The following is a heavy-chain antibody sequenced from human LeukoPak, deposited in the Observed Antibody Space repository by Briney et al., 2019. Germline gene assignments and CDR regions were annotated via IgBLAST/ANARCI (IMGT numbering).Heavy chain of an antibody. V-gene: IGHV3-21*04. J-gene: IGHJ4*02. CDR3: AKGFSGIRQQLGRYFDY. CDR1: GFTFSTYG. Sequence: GGSLRLSCAASGFTFSTYGMHWVRQAPGKGLEWVSSISSSSSYIYYADSVKGRFTISRDNSKNTPYLQMNSLRAEDTAVYYCAKGFSGIRQQLGRYFDYWGQGTLVTVSS. CDR2: ISSSSSYI. D-gene: IGHD6-13*01.